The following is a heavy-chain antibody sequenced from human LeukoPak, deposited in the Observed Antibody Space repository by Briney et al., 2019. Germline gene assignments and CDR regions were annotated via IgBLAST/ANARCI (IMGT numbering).Heavy chain of an antibody. Sequence: PGGSLRLSCAASGFTFSSYAMSWVRQAPGKGLEWVSAISGSGGSTYYADSVKGRFTISRDNSKNTLYLQMNSLRAEDTAVYYCAKPTDRLGSSTIYDAFDIWGQGTMVTVSS. CDR1: GFTFSSYA. J-gene: IGHJ3*02. CDR2: ISGSGGST. D-gene: IGHD2-2*01. V-gene: IGHV3-23*01. CDR3: AKPTDRLGSSTIYDAFDI.